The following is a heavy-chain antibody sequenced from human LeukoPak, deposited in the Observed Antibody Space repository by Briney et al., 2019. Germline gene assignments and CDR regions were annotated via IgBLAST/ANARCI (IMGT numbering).Heavy chain of an antibody. CDR3: ARDGPLDYGDYEGYYYYYMDV. Sequence: GGSLRLSCAASGFTFSSYWMSWVRQPPGKGLEWVANIKQDGSEKYYVDSVKGRFTISRDNAKNSLYLQMNSLRAEDTAVYYCARDGPLDYGDYEGYYYYYMDVWGKGTTVTISS. CDR2: IKQDGSEK. D-gene: IGHD4-17*01. V-gene: IGHV3-7*01. J-gene: IGHJ6*03. CDR1: GFTFSSYW.